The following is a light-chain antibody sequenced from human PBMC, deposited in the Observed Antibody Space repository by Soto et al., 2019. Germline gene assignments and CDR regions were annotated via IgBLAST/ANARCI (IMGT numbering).Light chain of an antibody. CDR2: GAS. CDR1: QSVSSSY. J-gene: IGKJ3*01. Sequence: EIVLTQSPGTLSLSPGERATLSCRASQSVSSSYLAWYQQKPGQAPRLLIYGASYRVTGIPDRFSGSGSGTDFTRTISTLEPEDFAVYYCQQYGSSPIFTIGPGTKVDI. CDR3: QQYGSSPIFT. V-gene: IGKV3-20*01.